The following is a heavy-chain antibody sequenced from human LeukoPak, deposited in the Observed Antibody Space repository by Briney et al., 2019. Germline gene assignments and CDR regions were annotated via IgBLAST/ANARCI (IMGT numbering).Heavy chain of an antibody. V-gene: IGHV4-34*01. CDR1: GGSFSGYY. CDR3: ARHFTIFGVVIR. D-gene: IGHD3-3*01. CDR2: INHSGST. Sequence: KPSETLSLTCAVYGGSFSGYYWSWIRQPPGKGLEWIGEINHSGSTNYNPSLKSRVTISVDTSKNQFSLKLSSVTAADTAVYYCARHFTIFGVVIRWGQGTLVTVSS. J-gene: IGHJ4*02.